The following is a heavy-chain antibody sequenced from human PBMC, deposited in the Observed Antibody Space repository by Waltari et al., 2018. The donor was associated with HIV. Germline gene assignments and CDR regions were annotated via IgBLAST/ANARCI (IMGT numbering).Heavy chain of an antibody. Sequence: QVQLVQSGAEVKKPGASVKVSCKVSGYTLTELSMHWVRQAPGKGLEWMGGLDLEGGETIYAEDVQGRVPMTEDTSTDTAYRELSSLRSEDTAGYYCATGGSIVVVTANDYYYGMDVWGQGTTVTVSS. J-gene: IGHJ6*02. CDR1: GYTLTELS. CDR3: ATGGSIVVVTANDYYYGMDV. D-gene: IGHD2-21*02. V-gene: IGHV1-24*01. CDR2: LDLEGGET.